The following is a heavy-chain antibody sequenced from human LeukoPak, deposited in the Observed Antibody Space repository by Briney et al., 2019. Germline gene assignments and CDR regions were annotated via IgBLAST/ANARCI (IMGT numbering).Heavy chain of an antibody. CDR1: GYTLTELS. Sequence: ASVKVSCKVSGYTLTELSMHWVRQATGQGLEWMGWMNPNSGNTGYAQKFQDRVTMTRNTSISTAYMELSSLRSEDTAVYYCARSTEARYYYYMDVWGKGTTVTISS. CDR2: MNPNSGNT. CDR3: ARSTEARYYYYMDV. V-gene: IGHV1-8*01. J-gene: IGHJ6*03.